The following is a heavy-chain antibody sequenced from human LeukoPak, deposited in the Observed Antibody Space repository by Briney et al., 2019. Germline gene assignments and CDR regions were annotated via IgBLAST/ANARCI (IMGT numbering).Heavy chain of an antibody. CDR1: GGSINTYY. V-gene: IGHV4-34*01. CDR2: INHSGST. D-gene: IGHD6-19*01. J-gene: IGHJ4*02. Sequence: PSETLSLTCTVSGGSINTYYWSWIRQPPGKGLEWIGEINHSGSTNYNPSLKSRVTISVDTSKNQFSLKLSSVTAADTAVYYCARGRQWLGRDWGQGTLVTVSS. CDR3: ARGRQWLGRD.